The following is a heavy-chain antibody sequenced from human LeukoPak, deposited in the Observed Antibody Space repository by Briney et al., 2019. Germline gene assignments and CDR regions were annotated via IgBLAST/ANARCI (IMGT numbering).Heavy chain of an antibody. Sequence: SGGSLRLSCAASGFTVSSNYMSWVRQAPGKGLEWVSVIYSGGRTYYADSVKGRFTISRDNSKNTLYLQMNSLRAEDTAVYYCAGTTCGGDCYSEYWGQGTQVTVSS. CDR1: GFTVSSNY. J-gene: IGHJ4*02. CDR2: IYSGGRT. CDR3: AGTTCGGDCYSEY. D-gene: IGHD2-21*02. V-gene: IGHV3-53*01.